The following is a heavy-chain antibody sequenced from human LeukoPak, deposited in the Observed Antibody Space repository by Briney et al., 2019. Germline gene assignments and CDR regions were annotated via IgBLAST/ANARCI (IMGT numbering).Heavy chain of an antibody. D-gene: IGHD2/OR15-2a*01. CDR2: IYYSGST. CDR3: ARTLRSNWFDP. CDR1: GGSISSGDYY. Sequence: SQTLSLTCTVSGGSISSGDYYWSWIRQPPGKGLEWIGYIYYSGSTYYNPSLKSRVTISVDTFKNQFSLKLSSVTAADTAVYYCARTLRSNWFDPWGQGTLVTVSS. J-gene: IGHJ5*02. V-gene: IGHV4-30-4*01.